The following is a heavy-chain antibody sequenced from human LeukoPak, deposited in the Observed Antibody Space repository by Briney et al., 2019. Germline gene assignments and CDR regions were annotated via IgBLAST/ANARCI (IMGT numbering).Heavy chain of an antibody. J-gene: IGHJ3*02. CDR2: IYYSGST. Sequence: SETLSLTCTVSGGSISSYYWSWIRQPPGKGLEWIGYIYYSGSTNYNPSLKSRVTISVDTSKNQVSLKLSSVTAADTAVYYCAKRRGSGTQLWRYDGFDIWGQGTMVTVSS. CDR1: GGSISSYY. CDR3: AKRRGSGTQLWRYDGFDI. V-gene: IGHV4-59*01. D-gene: IGHD3-10*01.